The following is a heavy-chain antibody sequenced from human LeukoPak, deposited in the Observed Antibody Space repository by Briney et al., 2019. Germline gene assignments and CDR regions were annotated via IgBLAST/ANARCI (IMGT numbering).Heavy chain of an antibody. Sequence: PSETLSLTCTVSGGSISSYYWSWIRQPPGKGLEWIGYIYYSGSTNYNPSLKSRVTISVDTSKSQFSLKLSSVTAADTAVYYCARDRGYGADYWGQGTTVTVSS. CDR1: GGSISSYY. J-gene: IGHJ4*03. D-gene: IGHD6-25*01. CDR3: ARDRGYGADY. V-gene: IGHV4-59*01. CDR2: IYYSGST.